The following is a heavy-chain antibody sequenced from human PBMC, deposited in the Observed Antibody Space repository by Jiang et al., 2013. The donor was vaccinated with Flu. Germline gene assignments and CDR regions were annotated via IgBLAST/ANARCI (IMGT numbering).Heavy chain of an antibody. CDR1: GFSLTTSGVG. D-gene: IGHD3-16*01. CDR3: AHRRDDGYVWGSFDY. Sequence: KPTQTLTLTCTFSGFSLTTSGVGVGWIRQPPEKTLEWLALIYWDDDKRYSPSLKSRLTITKDTSKNQVVLTMTNLDPVDTATYYCAHRRDDGYVWGSFDYWGQGTLVTVSS. CDR2: IYWDDDK. J-gene: IGHJ4*02. V-gene: IGHV2-5*02.